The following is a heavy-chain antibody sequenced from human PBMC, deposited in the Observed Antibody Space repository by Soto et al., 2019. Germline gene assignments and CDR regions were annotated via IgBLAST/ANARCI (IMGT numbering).Heavy chain of an antibody. J-gene: IGHJ6*02. CDR3: ARDGPQWFGEPNYGMDV. D-gene: IGHD3-10*01. V-gene: IGHV3-53*01. CDR1: GFTVSSNY. CDR2: IYSGGST. Sequence: PGGSLRLSCAASGFTVSSNYMSWVRQAPGKGLEWVSVIYSGGSTYYADSVKGRFTISRDNSKNTLYLQMNSLRAEDTAVYYCARDGPQWFGEPNYGMDVWGQGTTVTSP.